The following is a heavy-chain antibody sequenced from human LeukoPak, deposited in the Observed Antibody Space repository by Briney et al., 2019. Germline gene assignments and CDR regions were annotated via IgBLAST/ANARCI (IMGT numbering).Heavy chain of an antibody. Sequence: PGRSLRLSCAASGFTFSSYGMHWVRQAPGQGLEWMGIINPSGGSTSYAQKFQGRVTMTRDTSTSTVYMELSSLRSEDTAVYYCARETAGNWYFDLWGRGTLVTVSS. CDR3: ARETAGNWYFDL. J-gene: IGHJ2*01. D-gene: IGHD1-14*01. CDR2: INPSGGST. V-gene: IGHV1-46*03. CDR1: GFTFSSYG.